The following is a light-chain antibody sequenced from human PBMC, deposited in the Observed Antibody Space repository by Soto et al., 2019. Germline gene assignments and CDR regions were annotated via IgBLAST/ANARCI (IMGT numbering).Light chain of an antibody. Sequence: DIQMTQSPSTLSASVGDRVTITCRASQSISSWLAWYQQKPGKAPKLLIYDVSSLESGVPSRFIGSGSGTDFTLTISSLQPEDFATYFCQQYNGYSHSFGQGTKVDIK. CDR1: QSISSW. V-gene: IGKV1-5*01. J-gene: IGKJ2*01. CDR2: DVS. CDR3: QQYNGYSHS.